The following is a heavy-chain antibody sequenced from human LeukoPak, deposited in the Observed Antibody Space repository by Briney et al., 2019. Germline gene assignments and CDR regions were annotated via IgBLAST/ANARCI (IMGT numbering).Heavy chain of an antibody. V-gene: IGHV4-59*01. CDR1: GGSIGSYY. Sequence: SEALTLTCAVSGGSIGSYYWSWLRQPPGRGLEWIGYIYYSGTTNYNPSLKSRVTISVDTSKNQFSLKLTSVTAADTAIYYCAREDPQTTVPEGLDVWGQGTTVTVSS. D-gene: IGHD4-17*01. CDR2: IYYSGTT. CDR3: AREDPQTTVPEGLDV. J-gene: IGHJ6*02.